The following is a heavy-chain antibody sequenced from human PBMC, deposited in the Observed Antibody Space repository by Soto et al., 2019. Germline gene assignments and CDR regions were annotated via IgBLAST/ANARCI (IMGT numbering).Heavy chain of an antibody. J-gene: IGHJ4*02. CDR3: TC. V-gene: IGHV1-69*15. D-gene: IGHD3-3*02. CDR1: GGTFSSHA. Sequence: VQLVQSGAEVKKPGSSVKVSCKTSGGTFSSHAVTWVRQAPGQGLEWMGRIIPIFRATNYAEKFRGRVSITAEESTNTVYMELSNLRSEDTVEFCPTCWGQGTQVTVSS. CDR2: IIPIFRAT.